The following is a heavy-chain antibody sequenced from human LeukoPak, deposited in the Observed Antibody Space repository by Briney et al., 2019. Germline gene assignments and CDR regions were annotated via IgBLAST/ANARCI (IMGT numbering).Heavy chain of an antibody. D-gene: IGHD3-9*01. CDR2: IKSKADGETT. J-gene: IGHJ4*02. V-gene: IGHV3-15*01. CDR1: GFTFSNYA. CDR3: STLTSRYLPDS. Sequence: GGSLRLSCAASGFTFSNYAMAWVRQAPGKGLEWVGRIKSKADGETTDYAAPVKGRFTFSRDDSKNMLYLQMNGLKSEDTAVYYCSTLTSRYLPDSWGQGTLVTVSS.